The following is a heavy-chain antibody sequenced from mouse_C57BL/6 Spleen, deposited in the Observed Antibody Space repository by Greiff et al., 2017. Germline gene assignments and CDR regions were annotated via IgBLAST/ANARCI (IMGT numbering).Heavy chain of an antibody. D-gene: IGHD4-1*02. CDR3: ARTDANNCYYYAMDY. V-gene: IGHV1-80*01. CDR2: IYPADGST. Sequence: VQLLESGAELVKPGASVKISCKASGYAFSSYWMNWVKQRPGQGLEWIGQIYPADGSTNYNEKFKGKATLTADKSSSTAYMQLSSLTSEDSAVYFCARTDANNCYYYAMDYWGQGTSVTVSS. J-gene: IGHJ4*01. CDR1: GYAFSSYW.